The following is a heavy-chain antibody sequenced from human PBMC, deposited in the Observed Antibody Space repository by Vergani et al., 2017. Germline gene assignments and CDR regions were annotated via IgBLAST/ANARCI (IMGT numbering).Heavy chain of an antibody. CDR3: ARVGWSYYDSSGYYYAPGGWFDP. V-gene: IGHV5-10-1*03. Sequence: EVQLVQSGAEVKKPGESLRISCKGSGYRFTIYWISWVRQMPGKGLEWMGGIHPSDSYTNYSTSFQGHVTISADKSISTAYLQWSSLKASDTAMYYCARVGWSYYDSSGYYYAPGGWFDPWGQGTLVNVSS. D-gene: IGHD3-22*01. CDR2: IHPSDSYT. J-gene: IGHJ5*02. CDR1: GYRFTIYW.